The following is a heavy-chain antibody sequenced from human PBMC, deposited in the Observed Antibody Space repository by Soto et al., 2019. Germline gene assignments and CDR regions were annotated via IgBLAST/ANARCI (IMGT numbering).Heavy chain of an antibody. D-gene: IGHD6-6*01. J-gene: IGHJ5*02. CDR3: AKYSSSPTFDYNWFDP. CDR1: GFTFSNFA. CDR2: ISGSGGST. Sequence: GSLRLSCAASGFTFSNFAMSWVRQAPGKGLEWVASISGSGGSTHYADSVKGRFTISRDNSKNTLYVQMISLRAEDTAIYYCAKYSSSPTFDYNWFDPWGQGTLVTVSS. V-gene: IGHV3-23*01.